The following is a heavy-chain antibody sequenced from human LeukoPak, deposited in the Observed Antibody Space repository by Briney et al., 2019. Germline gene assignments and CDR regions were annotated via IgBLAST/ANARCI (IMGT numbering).Heavy chain of an antibody. J-gene: IGHJ5*02. CDR2: TSSDGGST. CDR1: GFSFSHVP. D-gene: IGHD6-25*01. Sequence: GGSLRLSCAVSGFSFSHVPMHWVRQAPGKGLEYVSATSSDGGSTYYADSVKGRFTISRDNSKDTLYLQMGSLTAEDTAVYYCARGFSGTRSWGQGTLVTVSS. V-gene: IGHV3-64*02. CDR3: ARGFSGTRS.